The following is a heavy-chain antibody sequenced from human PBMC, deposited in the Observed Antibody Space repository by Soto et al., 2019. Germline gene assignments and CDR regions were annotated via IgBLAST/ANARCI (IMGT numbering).Heavy chain of an antibody. Sequence: QVRLVQSGAEVKKTGSSVKVSCEASGTTFSNFAIGWVQQAPGQGLEWMGGIILPFGTPNYAQKFQGRVTISADESMTTAYMELRGLRSEDTAVYYCVRGPDYEGYFDYWGQGTLVTVSS. V-gene: IGHV1-69*12. CDR3: VRGPDYEGYFDY. D-gene: IGHD3-22*01. CDR1: GTTFSNFA. J-gene: IGHJ4*02. CDR2: IILPFGTP.